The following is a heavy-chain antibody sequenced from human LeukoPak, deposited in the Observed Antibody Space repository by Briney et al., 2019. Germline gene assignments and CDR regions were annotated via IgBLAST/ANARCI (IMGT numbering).Heavy chain of an antibody. D-gene: IGHD3-22*01. V-gene: IGHV3-9*01. CDR3: ARGADSSGYYSPFDY. CDR1: GFTFDDYA. J-gene: IGHJ4*02. CDR2: ISWNSGSL. Sequence: SLRLSCAASGFTFDDYAMHWVRQAPGKGLEWVSGISWNSGSLAYADSVKGRFTISRDNAKKSLYLQMNSLRAEDTALYYCARGADSSGYYSPFDYWGQGTLVTVSS.